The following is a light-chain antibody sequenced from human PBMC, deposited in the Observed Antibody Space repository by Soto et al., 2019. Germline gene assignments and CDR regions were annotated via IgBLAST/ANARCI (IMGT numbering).Light chain of an antibody. CDR1: QSMSYW. J-gene: IGKJ4*01. CDR2: KAS. CDR3: QLYNNYWALT. Sequence: DIQMTQSPSTLSASVGDRVTITCRASQSMSYWLAWYQQKPGKAPKRLIYKASTLEAGVPSRFSGSGSGTEFPLTISSLQPDDFATSYCQLYNNYWALTFGGGTRVEIK. V-gene: IGKV1-5*03.